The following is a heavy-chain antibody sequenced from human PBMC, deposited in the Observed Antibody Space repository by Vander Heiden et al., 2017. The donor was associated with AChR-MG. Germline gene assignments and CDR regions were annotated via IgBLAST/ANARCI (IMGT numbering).Heavy chain of an antibody. J-gene: IGHJ4*02. CDR2: ISSSSHII. CDR3: ARGTEGYPFDY. CDR1: GFTFTGYG. V-gene: IGHV3-48*02. D-gene: IGHD3-16*02. Sequence: EVQLVESVGGLVQPGGSLRLSGAASGFTFTGYGVNWVRQAPGRGLEWISYISSSSHIIYYADSVKGRFTISRDNDKNSLYLQMNSLRDDDTALYYCARGTEGYPFDYWGQGTLVTVSS.